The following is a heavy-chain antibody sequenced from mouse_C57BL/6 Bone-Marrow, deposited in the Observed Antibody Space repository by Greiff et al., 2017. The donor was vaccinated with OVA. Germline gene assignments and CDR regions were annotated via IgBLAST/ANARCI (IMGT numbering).Heavy chain of an antibody. Sequence: QVQLQQSGAELARPGASVKLSCKASGYTFTSYGISWVKQRTGQGLEWIGEIYPRSGNTYYNEKFKGKATLTADKSSSTAYMELRSLTSEDSAVYFCARGEDLPLYFDYWGQGTTLTVSS. CDR2: IYPRSGNT. CDR1: GYTFTSYG. J-gene: IGHJ2*01. CDR3: ARGEDLPLYFDY. V-gene: IGHV1-81*01.